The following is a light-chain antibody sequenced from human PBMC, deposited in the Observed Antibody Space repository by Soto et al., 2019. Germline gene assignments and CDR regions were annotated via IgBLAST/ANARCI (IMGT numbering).Light chain of an antibody. Sequence: EIVMTQSPATLSVSPGERATLSCRASQSVSSYLAWYQQKPGLPPMLLIYEASTRATGIPDRFSGSGSGTDLTLTISSLQSADFAVYYCQQYSNWPPLYTFGRGTKLEIK. CDR1: QSVSSY. CDR3: QQYSNWPPLYT. V-gene: IGKV3-15*01. CDR2: EAS. J-gene: IGKJ2*01.